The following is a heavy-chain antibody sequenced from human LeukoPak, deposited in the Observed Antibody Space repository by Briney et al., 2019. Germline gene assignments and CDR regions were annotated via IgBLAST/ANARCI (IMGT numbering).Heavy chain of an antibody. CDR1: GYTFTSYG. V-gene: IGHV1-18*01. Sequence: ASVKVSCKASGYTFTSYGISWVRQAPGQGLEWMGWISAYNGNTNYPQKLQGRVTMTTDTSTSTAYMELRSLRSDDTAVYYCARVGGRREQWRVFDYWGQGTLVTVSS. D-gene: IGHD6-19*01. J-gene: IGHJ4*02. CDR3: ARVGGRREQWRVFDY. CDR2: ISAYNGNT.